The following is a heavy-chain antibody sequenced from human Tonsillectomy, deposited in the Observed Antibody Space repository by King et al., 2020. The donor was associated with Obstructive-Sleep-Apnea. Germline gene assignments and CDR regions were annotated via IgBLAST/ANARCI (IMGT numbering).Heavy chain of an antibody. Sequence: VQLVQSGGGLVQPGGSLRLSCAASGFTFSSYSMNWVRQAPGKGLEWVSYISSSSSTIYYADFVKGRFTISRDNAKNSLYLQMNSLRAEDTAVYYCARVTMVRGVLDAFDIWGQGTMVTVSS. CDR1: GFTFSSYS. V-gene: IGHV3-48*04. J-gene: IGHJ3*02. CDR3: ARVTMVRGVLDAFDI. CDR2: ISSSSSTI. D-gene: IGHD3-10*01.